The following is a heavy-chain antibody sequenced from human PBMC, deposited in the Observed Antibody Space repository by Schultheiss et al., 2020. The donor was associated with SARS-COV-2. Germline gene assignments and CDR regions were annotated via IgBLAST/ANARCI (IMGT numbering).Heavy chain of an antibody. CDR2: ISGSGGST. CDR1: GFTFSSYA. CDR3: ARERAMGLDY. Sequence: GGSLRLSCAASGFTFSSYAMSWVRQAPGKGLEWVSAISGSGGSTYYADSVKGRFTISRDNSKNTLYVQMNSLRADDAAVYYCARERAMGLDYWGQGTLVTVSS. J-gene: IGHJ4*02. D-gene: IGHD5-18*01. V-gene: IGHV3-23*01.